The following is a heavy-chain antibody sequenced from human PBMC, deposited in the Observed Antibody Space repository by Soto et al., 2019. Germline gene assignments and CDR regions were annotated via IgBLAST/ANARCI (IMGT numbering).Heavy chain of an antibody. CDR3: ARGLITGSHYSGGWYYFDS. D-gene: IGHD6-19*01. V-gene: IGHV4-4*02. CDR2: IYYSGST. Sequence: SETLCLTSAVSGGSSSNSSWRSSVRQPPGKGLEWIGSIYYSGSTYYNPSLKSRVTISVHTSNSQFSLELSSVTAADTAVYYCARGLITGSHYSGGWYYFDSWGQGTQVTVSS. J-gene: IGHJ4*02. CDR1: GGSSSNSSW.